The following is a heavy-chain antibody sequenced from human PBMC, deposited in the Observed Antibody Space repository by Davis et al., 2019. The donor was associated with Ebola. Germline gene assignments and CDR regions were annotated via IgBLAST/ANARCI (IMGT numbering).Heavy chain of an antibody. V-gene: IGHV3-7*01. J-gene: IGHJ4*02. CDR2: IKTDGSEQ. CDR1: GFTFSTYW. Sequence: GESLKISCAASGFTFSTYWMSWVRQAPGKGLEWVANIKTDGSEQYYVDSVKGRFTISRDNAENSLYLQMNSLRAKDTGVYYCARDDSGYNYWGQGTLVTVSS. D-gene: IGHD5-24*01. CDR3: ARDDSGYNY.